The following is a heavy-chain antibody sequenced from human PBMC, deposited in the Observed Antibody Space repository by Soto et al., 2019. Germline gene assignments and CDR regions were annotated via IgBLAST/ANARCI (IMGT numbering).Heavy chain of an antibody. V-gene: IGHV3-11*05. D-gene: IGHD2-15*01. CDR1: GFTFSDYY. CDR2: ISSGGSYT. J-gene: IGHJ4*02. CDR3: ARGSYCSGGSCPPAY. Sequence: QVQLVESGGGLVKPGGSLRLSCAASGFTFSDYYMNWIRQAPGKGLEWVSYISSGGSYTNYADSVKGRFTTSRDNAKNSVYLQMNSLRAEDTAVYYCARGSYCSGGSCPPAYWGQGTLVTVSS.